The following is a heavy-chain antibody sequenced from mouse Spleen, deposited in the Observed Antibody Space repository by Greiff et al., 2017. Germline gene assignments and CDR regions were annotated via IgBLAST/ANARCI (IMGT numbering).Heavy chain of an antibody. D-gene: IGHD2-4*01. Sequence: EVQLQQSGPELVKPGASVKISCKASGYSFTGYYMNWVKQSPEKSLEWIGEINPSTGGTTYNQKFKAKATLTVDKSSSTAYMQLKSLTSEDSAVYYCARRRSTMIFYWYFDVWGAGTTVTVSS. J-gene: IGHJ1*01. CDR3: ARRRSTMIFYWYFDV. CDR1: GYSFTGYY. CDR2: INPSTGGT. V-gene: IGHV1-42*01.